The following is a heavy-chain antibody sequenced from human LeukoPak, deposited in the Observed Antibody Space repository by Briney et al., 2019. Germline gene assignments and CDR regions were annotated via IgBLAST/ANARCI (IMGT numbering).Heavy chain of an antibody. CDR1: GGSISSYY. CDR3: ARDQGGVDFWSGYFSGYMDV. D-gene: IGHD3-3*01. CDR2: IYTSGST. J-gene: IGHJ6*03. Sequence: SETLSPTCTVSGGSISSYYWSWIRQPAGKGLEWIGRIYTSGSTNYNPSLKSRVTMSVDTSKNQFSPKLSSVTAADTAVYYCARDQGGVDFWSGYFSGYMDVWGKGTTVTVSS. V-gene: IGHV4-4*07.